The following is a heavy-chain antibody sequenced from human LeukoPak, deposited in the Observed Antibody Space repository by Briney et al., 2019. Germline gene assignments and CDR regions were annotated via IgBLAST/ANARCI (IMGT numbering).Heavy chain of an antibody. CDR2: FDPEDGET. J-gene: IGHJ6*03. CDR3: ATARITMVRGVIHYYYYYYMDV. V-gene: IGHV1-24*01. D-gene: IGHD3-10*01. CDR1: GYTLTELS. Sequence: ASVKVSCKXSGYTLTELSMHWVRQAPGKGLEWMGGFDPEDGETIYAQKFQGRVTMTEDTSTDTAYMELSSLRSEDTAVYYCATARITMVRGVIHYYYYYYMDVWGKGTTVTVSS.